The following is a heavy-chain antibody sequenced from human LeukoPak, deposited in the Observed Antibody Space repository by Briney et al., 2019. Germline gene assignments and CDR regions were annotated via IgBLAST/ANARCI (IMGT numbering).Heavy chain of an antibody. CDR1: GGSISSYY. J-gene: IGHJ6*02. CDR3: ARESGGARYYYYGMDV. V-gene: IGHV4-59*01. D-gene: IGHD2-15*01. Sequence: SETLPLTCTVSGGSISSYYWSWIRQPPGKGLEWIGYIYYSGSTNYNPSLKSRVTISVDTSKNQFSLKLSSVTAADTAVYYCARESGGARYYYYGMDVWGQGTTVTVSS. CDR2: IYYSGST.